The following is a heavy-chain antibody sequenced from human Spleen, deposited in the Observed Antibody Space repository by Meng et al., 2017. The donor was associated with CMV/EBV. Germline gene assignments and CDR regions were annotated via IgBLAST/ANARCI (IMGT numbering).Heavy chain of an antibody. CDR3: ARSANSFYYYFDY. CDR2: ISTSGSAI. CDR1: GFTFNSYE. Sequence: GESLKISCAASGFTFNSYEVNWVRQAPGKGLEWISYISTSGSAIYYADSVKGRFTISRDNAKNSVYLQMNSLRAEDTAVYYCARSANSFYYYFDYWGQGTLVTVSS. J-gene: IGHJ4*02. D-gene: IGHD2/OR15-2a*01. V-gene: IGHV3-48*03.